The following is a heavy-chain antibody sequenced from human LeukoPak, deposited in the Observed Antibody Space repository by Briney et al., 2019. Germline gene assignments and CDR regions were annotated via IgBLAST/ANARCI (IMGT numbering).Heavy chain of an antibody. CDR3: AKGRGYSGYDLVY. CDR1: GFTFSSYG. J-gene: IGHJ4*02. Sequence: PGGSLRLSCAASGFTFSSYGVHWVRQAPGKGLEWVAFIRYDGSNKHYADSVKGRFTISRDNSKNTLYLQMNSLRAEDTAVYYCAKGRGYSGYDLVYWGQGTLVTVSS. V-gene: IGHV3-30*02. D-gene: IGHD5-12*01. CDR2: IRYDGSNK.